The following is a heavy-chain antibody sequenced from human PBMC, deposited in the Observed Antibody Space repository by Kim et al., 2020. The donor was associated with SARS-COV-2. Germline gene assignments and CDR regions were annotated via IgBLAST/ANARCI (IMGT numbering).Heavy chain of an antibody. J-gene: IGHJ6*02. Sequence: GRFTISRDNSKNTLYLQMNSLRAEDTAVYYCAKTTSRGSANYYYYYGMDVWGQGTTVTVSS. V-gene: IGHV3-23*01. CDR3: AKTTSRGSANYYYYYGMDV. D-gene: IGHD3-10*01.